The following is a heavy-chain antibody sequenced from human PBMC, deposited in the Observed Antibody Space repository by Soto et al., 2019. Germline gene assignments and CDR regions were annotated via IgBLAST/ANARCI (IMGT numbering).Heavy chain of an antibody. CDR2: IYNAGST. CDR3: ARDPMGSGLNFDY. V-gene: IGHV4-31*03. CDR1: GASISSGGHY. D-gene: IGHD3-10*01. J-gene: IGHJ4*02. Sequence: QVQLQESGPGLVKPSQTLSLTCTVSGASISSGGHYWTWIRQPPGKGLEWIGHIYNAGSTKYNPSLGGRLDLPLDTPENQFSLKLSSVTAADTAVYFCARDPMGSGLNFDYWGQGTLVSVSS.